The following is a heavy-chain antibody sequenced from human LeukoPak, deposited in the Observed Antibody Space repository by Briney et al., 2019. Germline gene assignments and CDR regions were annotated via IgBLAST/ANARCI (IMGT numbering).Heavy chain of an antibody. CDR2: ISYDGSNK. D-gene: IGHD4-17*01. CDR3: AREPPSGDYGDYGLDY. V-gene: IGHV3-30*01. J-gene: IGHJ4*02. CDR1: GFSFSSYS. Sequence: GRSLRLSCAASGFSFSSYSMHWVRQAPGKGLEWVAVISYDGSNKYYADSVKGRFTISRDNSKNTLYLQMNSLRAEDTAVYYCAREPPSGDYGDYGLDYWGQGTLVTVSS.